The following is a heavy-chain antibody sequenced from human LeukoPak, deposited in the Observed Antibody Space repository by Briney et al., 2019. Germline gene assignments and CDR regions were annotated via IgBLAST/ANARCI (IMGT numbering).Heavy chain of an antibody. J-gene: IGHJ4*02. D-gene: IGHD3-22*01. V-gene: IGHV3-48*04. CDR2: ISSSGSTI. Sequence: PGGSLRLSCAASGFTFSSYWMHWVRQAPGKGLEWVSYISSSGSTIYYADTVKGRFTISRDNAKNSLYLQMNSLRAEDTAVYYCARAPRSSGYFDYWGQRTLVTVSS. CDR1: GFTFSSYW. CDR3: ARAPRSSGYFDY.